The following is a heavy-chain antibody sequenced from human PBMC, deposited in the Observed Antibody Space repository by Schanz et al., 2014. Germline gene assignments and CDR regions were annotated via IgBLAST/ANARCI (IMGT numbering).Heavy chain of an antibody. CDR2: ISYGTSYI. Sequence: EVQLVESGGGLVQPGGSLRLSCAASGFNFSSYSLNWVRQAPGKGLEWVSSISYGTSYIYYAESVKGRFTISRDNAKRSLFLQMNSLRVEDTAVYFCVSQTGSPNYWGQGTLVTVSS. CDR1: GFNFSSYS. V-gene: IGHV3-21*01. D-gene: IGHD6-13*01. J-gene: IGHJ4*02. CDR3: VSQTGSPNY.